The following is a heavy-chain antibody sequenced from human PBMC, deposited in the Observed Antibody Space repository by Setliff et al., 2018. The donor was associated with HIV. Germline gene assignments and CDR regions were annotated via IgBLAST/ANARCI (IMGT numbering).Heavy chain of an antibody. CDR3: ARLRDKYDSATFYRPLYFFDY. CDR1: GGSFIGSSFQ. V-gene: IGHV4-39*07. CDR2: VNRDGGA. J-gene: IGHJ4*02. D-gene: IGHD3-3*01. Sequence: SETLSLTCTVSGGSFIGSSFQSTWIRQTPGKGLEWVGQVNRDGGAHYKPSLRSRVTISVDTSKNQFSLKLTSMTAADTAVYYCARLRDKYDSATFYRPLYFFDYWGQG.